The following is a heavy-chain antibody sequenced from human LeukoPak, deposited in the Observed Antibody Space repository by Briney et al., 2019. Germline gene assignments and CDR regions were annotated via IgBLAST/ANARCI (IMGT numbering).Heavy chain of an antibody. CDR3: ARIGYYYDSSGQNVYYYMDV. J-gene: IGHJ6*03. CDR1: GGSFSGYY. CDR2: INHSGST. Sequence: SETLSLTCAVYGGSFSGYYWSWIRQPPGKGLEWLGEINHSGSTNYNPSLKSRVTISVDTSKNQFSLKLSSVTAADTAVYYCARIGYYYDSSGQNVYYYMDVWGKGTTVTVSS. D-gene: IGHD3-22*01. V-gene: IGHV4-34*01.